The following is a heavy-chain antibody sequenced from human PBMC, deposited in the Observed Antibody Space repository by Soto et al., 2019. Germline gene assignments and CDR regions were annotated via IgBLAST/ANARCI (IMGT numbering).Heavy chain of an antibody. CDR2: ISSSSSYI. V-gene: IGHV3-21*01. CDR1: GFTFSSYS. Sequence: EVQLVESGGGLVKPGGSLRLSCAASGFTFSSYSMNWVRHAPGKGLEWVSSISSSSSYIYYADSVKGRFTISRDNAKNSLYLQMNSLRAEDTAVYYCARDIAQRVAPTYYYGMDVWGQGTTVTVSS. J-gene: IGHJ6*02. CDR3: ARDIAQRVAPTYYYGMDV. D-gene: IGHD6-13*01.